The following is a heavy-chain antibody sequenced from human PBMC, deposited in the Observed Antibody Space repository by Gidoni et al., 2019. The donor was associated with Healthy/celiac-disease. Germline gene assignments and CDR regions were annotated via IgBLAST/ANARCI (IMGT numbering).Heavy chain of an antibody. CDR2: IYYSGST. V-gene: IGHV4-39*01. J-gene: IGHJ4*02. D-gene: IGHD2-8*01. CDR1: GGSIRSSSYY. CDR3: VRVVLMVYAITD. Sequence: QLQLQESGPGLVKPSETLSLTCTVSGGSIRSSSYYWGWIRQPPGKGLEWIGSIYYSGSTYYNPSLKSRVTISVDTSKNQFSLKLSSVTAADTAVYYCVRVVLMVYAITDWGQGTLVTVSS.